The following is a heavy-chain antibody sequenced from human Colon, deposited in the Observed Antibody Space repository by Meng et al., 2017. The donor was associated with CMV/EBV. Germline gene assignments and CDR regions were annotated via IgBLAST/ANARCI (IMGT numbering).Heavy chain of an antibody. CDR1: GFTFDDYA. CDR3: AREMYYSGSGNYAAFYYGMDV. CDR2: ISWNSGNI. V-gene: IGHV3-9*01. J-gene: IGHJ6*02. Sequence: SCAGSGFTFDDYAIHWVRQVPGKGLEWVSGISWNSGNIDYADSVKGRFTISRDNAKNSLYLQMNSLRAEDTALYYCAREMYYSGSGNYAAFYYGMDVWGQGTTVTVSS. D-gene: IGHD3-10*01.